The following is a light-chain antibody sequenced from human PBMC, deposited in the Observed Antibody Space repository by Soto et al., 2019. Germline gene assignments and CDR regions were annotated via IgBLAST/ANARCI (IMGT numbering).Light chain of an antibody. V-gene: IGKV3-20*01. CDR3: QQFGSSSWT. CDR2: GAS. Sequence: ESVLTQSPGTLSLSPGEKATLSCRASQSVSSSYLAWYQQKTGQAPRLLIYGASSRATGIPNRFSGSGSGTDFTLTVSRLEPEDFAVYYCQQFGSSSWTFGQGTKVEIK. J-gene: IGKJ1*01. CDR1: QSVSSSY.